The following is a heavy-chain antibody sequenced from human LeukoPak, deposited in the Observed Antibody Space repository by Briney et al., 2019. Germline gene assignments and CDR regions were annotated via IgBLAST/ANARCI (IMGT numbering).Heavy chain of an antibody. V-gene: IGHV1-69*05. CDR2: IIPIFGTA. D-gene: IGHD3-22*01. CDR1: GGTFSSYA. J-gene: IGHJ5*02. CDR3: ARDVHDREYYYDSSGYQGWFDP. Sequence: ASVKVSCKASGGTFSSYAISWVRQAPGQGLEWMGGIIPIFGTANYAQKFQGRVTITTDESTSTAYMELSSLRSEDTAVYYCARDVHDREYYYDSSGYQGWFDPWGQGTLVTVSS.